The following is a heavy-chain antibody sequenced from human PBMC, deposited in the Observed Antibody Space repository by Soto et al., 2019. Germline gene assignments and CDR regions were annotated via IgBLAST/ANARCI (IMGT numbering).Heavy chain of an antibody. Sequence: QVQLVESGGGVVQPGTSLRLSCAASGFIFSNYAMHWVRQAPGKGLEWVAVISFDGSNKYYADSVKGRCTISRDKSNNPLDLEMDRLGGGDTGGYFWARGGMEWQDFEHLGQGNLVPVSS. J-gene: IGHJ4*03. D-gene: IGHD6-13*01. V-gene: IGHV3-30-3*01. CDR3: ARGGMEWQDFEH. CDR1: GFIFSNYA. CDR2: ISFDGSNK.